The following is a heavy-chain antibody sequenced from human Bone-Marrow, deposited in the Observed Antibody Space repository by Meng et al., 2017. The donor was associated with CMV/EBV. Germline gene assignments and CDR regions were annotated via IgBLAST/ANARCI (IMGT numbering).Heavy chain of an antibody. J-gene: IGHJ4*02. Sequence: SETLSLTCAVHGGSYSGYYWNWSRRPPGKGLEWIGEINHGGSTDYNSSLEARVVISIDRSKYQFSLNLSTVPAADTAEYFCARDRYTYFDYWGRGTLDTVSS. CDR1: GGSYSGYY. CDR2: INHGGST. CDR3: ARDRYTYFDY. V-gene: IGHV4-34*01. D-gene: IGHD2-2*02.